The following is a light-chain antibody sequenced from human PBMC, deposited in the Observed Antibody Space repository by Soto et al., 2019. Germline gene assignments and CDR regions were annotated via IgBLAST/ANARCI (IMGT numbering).Light chain of an antibody. CDR3: QAYDYSLTASV. Sequence: QSVLTQPPSVSGAPGQRVTLSCTGNSSNLGAGYDVHWYQQLSGAAPKLVIFGNRNRPSGVPERFSGSKSGTSASLAITGLHAEDEADYCCQAYDYSLTASVFGGGTKVTVL. V-gene: IGLV1-40*01. CDR1: SSNLGAGYD. J-gene: IGLJ3*02. CDR2: GNR.